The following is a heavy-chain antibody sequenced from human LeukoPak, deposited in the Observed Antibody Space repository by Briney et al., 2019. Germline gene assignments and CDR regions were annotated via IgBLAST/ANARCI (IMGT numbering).Heavy chain of an antibody. CDR3: ARGGAPTFGGDIDYYFDY. Sequence: GGSLRLSCAASGFTFSSYSMNWVRQAPGKGLEWVSSISSCSSYIYYADSVKGRFTISRDNAKNSLYLQMNSLRAEDTAVYYCARGGAPTFGGDIDYYFDYWGQGTLVTVSS. J-gene: IGHJ4*02. D-gene: IGHD3-16*02. V-gene: IGHV3-21*04. CDR2: ISSCSSYI. CDR1: GFTFSSYS.